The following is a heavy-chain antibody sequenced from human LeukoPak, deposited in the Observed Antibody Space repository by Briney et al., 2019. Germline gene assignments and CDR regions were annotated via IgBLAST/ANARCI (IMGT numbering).Heavy chain of an antibody. CDR1: GGSISSGSYY. V-gene: IGHV4-61*02. CDR2: IYTSGST. CDR3: ARVGAHHYYDSTDDAFDI. J-gene: IGHJ3*02. Sequence: SETLSLTCTVSGGSISSGSYYWSWIRQPAGKGLEWIGRIYTSGSTNYNPSLKSRVTISVDTSKNQFSLKLSSVTAADTAVYYCARVGAHHYYDSTDDAFDIWGQGTMVTVSS. D-gene: IGHD3-22*01.